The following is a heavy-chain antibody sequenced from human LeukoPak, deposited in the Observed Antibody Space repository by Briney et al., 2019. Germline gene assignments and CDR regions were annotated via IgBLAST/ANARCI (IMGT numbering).Heavy chain of an antibody. J-gene: IGHJ4*02. CDR3: ARLPEGGGGIDY. D-gene: IGHD3-16*01. CDR2: INHSGST. V-gene: IGHV4-34*01. CDR1: EFTFSSYW. Sequence: GSLRLSCAASEFTFSSYWMSWVRQAPGKGLEWIGEINHSGSTNYNPSLKSRVTISVDTSKNQFSLKLSSVTAADTAVYYCARLPEGGGGIDYWGQGTLVTVSS.